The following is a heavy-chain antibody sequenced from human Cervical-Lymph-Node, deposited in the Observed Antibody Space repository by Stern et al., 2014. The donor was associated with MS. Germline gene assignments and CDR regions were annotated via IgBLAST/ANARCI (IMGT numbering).Heavy chain of an antibody. CDR2: MYHSGSA. Sequence: VQLVESGPGLVKPWETLSLTCSVSGHSISSGYYWGWIRQPPGRGLEWIGSMYHSGSAYYSPSLRGRSSISFDTSKTQFPLKVISVTAADTAVYFCARSRSSGYAYFFDLWGQGTLVTVSS. CDR1: GHSISSGYY. D-gene: IGHD6-13*01. J-gene: IGHJ4*02. CDR3: ARSRSSGYAYFFDL. V-gene: IGHV4-38-2*02.